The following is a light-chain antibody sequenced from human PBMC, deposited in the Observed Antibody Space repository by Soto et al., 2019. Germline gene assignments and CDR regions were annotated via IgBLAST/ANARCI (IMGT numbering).Light chain of an antibody. V-gene: IGLV2-14*01. CDR2: DVR. J-gene: IGLJ1*01. CDR1: SSDVGGYNF. CDR3: SSYTSISTYV. Sequence: ALTQPASVSGSPGQSITISCTGTSSDVGGYNFVSWYQQHPGKAPKLMIYDVRNRPSGVSNRFSGSKSVNTASLTISGLQAEDEADYYCSSYTSISTYVFGTGTKVTVL.